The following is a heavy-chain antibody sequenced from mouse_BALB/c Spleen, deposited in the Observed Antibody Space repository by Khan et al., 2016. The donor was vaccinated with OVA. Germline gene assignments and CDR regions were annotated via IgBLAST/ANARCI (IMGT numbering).Heavy chain of an antibody. J-gene: IGHJ4*01. CDR2: IRSKSHNYAT. Sequence: EVKLLESGGGLVQPKGSLKLSCAASGFTFNTYDMNWVRQAPGKGLEWVGRIRSKSHNYATYYADSVKDRITISRDDSQSMLYLQMNNLRTEDSDMYYFDRSYDGFYDAMDYWGQGTLVTVSS. V-gene: IGHV10-1*02. D-gene: IGHD2-3*01. CDR3: DRSYDGFYDAMDY. CDR1: GFTFNTYD.